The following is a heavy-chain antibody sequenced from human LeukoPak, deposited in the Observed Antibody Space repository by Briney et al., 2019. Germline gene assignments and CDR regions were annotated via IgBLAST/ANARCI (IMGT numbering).Heavy chain of an antibody. CDR1: GFTFSSYG. D-gene: IGHD3-22*01. J-gene: IGHJ3*02. Sequence: GGSLRLSCAASGFTFSSYGMHWVRPAPGKGLEGVAVIWYGGSNKYYADSVKGRFTISRDNAKNSLYLQMNSLRAEDTAVYYCARDLLITMIPRPGPVAFDIWGQGTMVTVSS. V-gene: IGHV3-33*08. CDR3: ARDLLITMIPRPGPVAFDI. CDR2: IWYGGSNK.